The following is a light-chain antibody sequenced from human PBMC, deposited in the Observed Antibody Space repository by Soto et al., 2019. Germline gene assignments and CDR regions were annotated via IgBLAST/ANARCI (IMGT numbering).Light chain of an antibody. Sequence: EIVMTQSPATLSVSPGERATLSCRASQSVSSDLAWYQQTPGQAPRLLIYGASTRTTGLPARFSGRGSGTEFTLTISSLQSEDFAVYYCQQYNDWPGTFGQGTKVEIK. CDR2: GAS. V-gene: IGKV3-15*01. CDR3: QQYNDWPGT. J-gene: IGKJ1*01. CDR1: QSVSSD.